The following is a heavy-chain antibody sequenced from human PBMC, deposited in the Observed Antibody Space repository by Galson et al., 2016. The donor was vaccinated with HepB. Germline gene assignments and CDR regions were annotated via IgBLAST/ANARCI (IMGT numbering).Heavy chain of an antibody. V-gene: IGHV1-18*01. Sequence: SVKVSCKGSGYTFTSYGINWIRQAPGQGLQWVGWISGFNENIRYAQKFQDRLTLTTDTSTSTAYMELRSLTSDDTAVYYCTRNQWVANDFWGQGTPVIVSS. J-gene: IGHJ4*02. CDR1: GYTFTSYG. CDR3: TRNQWVANDF. D-gene: IGHD2-15*01. CDR2: ISGFNENI.